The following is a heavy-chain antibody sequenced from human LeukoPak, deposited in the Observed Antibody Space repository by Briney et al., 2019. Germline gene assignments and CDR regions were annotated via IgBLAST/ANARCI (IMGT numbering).Heavy chain of an antibody. D-gene: IGHD2-2*01. CDR1: GGSISSGDYY. Sequence: SQTLSLTCTVSGGSISSGDYYWSWIRQHPGKGLEWIGYIYYSGSTYYNPSLKSRVTISVDTSKNQFSLKLSSVTAADTAVYYCARGFASIVVPAPTFDYWGQGTLVTVSS. CDR2: IYYSGST. V-gene: IGHV4-31*03. CDR3: ARGFASIVVPAPTFDY. J-gene: IGHJ4*02.